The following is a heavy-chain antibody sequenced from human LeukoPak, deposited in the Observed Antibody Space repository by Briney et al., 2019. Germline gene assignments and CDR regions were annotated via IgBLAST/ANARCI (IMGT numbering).Heavy chain of an antibody. CDR3: ARPYYDFWSGLYYFDY. D-gene: IGHD3-3*01. Sequence: VASVKVSCKASGYTFTSYGISWVRQAPGPGLEWMGWISAYNGNTNYAQKLQGRVTMTTDTSTSTAYMELRSLRSDDTAVYYCARPYYDFWSGLYYFDYWGQGTLVTVSS. CDR1: GYTFTSYG. V-gene: IGHV1-18*01. J-gene: IGHJ4*02. CDR2: ISAYNGNT.